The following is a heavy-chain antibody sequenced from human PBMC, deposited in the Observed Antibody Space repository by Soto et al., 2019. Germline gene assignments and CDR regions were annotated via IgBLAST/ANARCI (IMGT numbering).Heavy chain of an antibody. CDR2: INHSGSS. V-gene: IGHV4-4*02. D-gene: IGHD2-8*02. J-gene: IGHJ4*02. CDR3: ARDKITGLFDY. CDR1: GGSISSSNW. Sequence: SETLSLTCAVSGGSISSSNWWSWIRQPPGTGLEWIGEINHSGSSNYNPSLKSRVTISVDTSKNQFSLKLTSVTAADTAVYYCARDKITGLFDYWGQGTLVTVSS.